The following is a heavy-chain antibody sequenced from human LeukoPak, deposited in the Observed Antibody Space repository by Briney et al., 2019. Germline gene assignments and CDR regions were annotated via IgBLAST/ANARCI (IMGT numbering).Heavy chain of an antibody. CDR3: ATTILVVAATPLGGRRWFDP. V-gene: IGHV1-18*01. CDR2: ISAYNGNT. CDR1: GYTFTSYG. Sequence: ASVKVSCKASGYTFTSYGISWVRQAPGQGLEWMGWISAYNGNTNYAQKLQGRVTMTTDTSTSTAYMELRSLRSDDTAVYYCATTILVVAATPLGGRRWFDPWGQGTLVTVSS. D-gene: IGHD2-15*01. J-gene: IGHJ5*02.